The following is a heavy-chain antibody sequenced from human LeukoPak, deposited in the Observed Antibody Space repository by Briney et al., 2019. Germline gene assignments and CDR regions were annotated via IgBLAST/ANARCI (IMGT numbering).Heavy chain of an antibody. CDR3: ARRGYTYGYFDY. J-gene: IGHJ4*02. CDR1: GGSISSYY. V-gene: IGHV4-59*01. Sequence: SETLSLTCTVPGGSISSYYWNWIRQPPGKGLEWIGSILYSGSTNYNPSLKSRVSISVDTSKNQFSLKLSSVTAADTAVYYCARRGYTYGYFDYWGQGALVTVSS. CDR2: ILYSGST. D-gene: IGHD5-18*01.